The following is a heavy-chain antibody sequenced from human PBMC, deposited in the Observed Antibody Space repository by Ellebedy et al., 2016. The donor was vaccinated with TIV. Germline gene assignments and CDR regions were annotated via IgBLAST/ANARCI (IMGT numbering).Heavy chain of an antibody. CDR1: AFTFNNDW. Sequence: GESLKISXLASAFTFNNDWMAWVRQVPGKGLEWVALINPDGSQREYVDSVKGRFTISRDNAQNSLYLQMNSLRAKDTALYYCARDPFNGALDYWGQGTLVTVSS. CDR2: INPDGSQR. D-gene: IGHD4-17*01. CDR3: ARDPFNGALDY. V-gene: IGHV3-7*01. J-gene: IGHJ4*02.